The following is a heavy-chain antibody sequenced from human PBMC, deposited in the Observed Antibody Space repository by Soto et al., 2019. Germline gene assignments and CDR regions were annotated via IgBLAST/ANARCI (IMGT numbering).Heavy chain of an antibody. V-gene: IGHV3-30-3*01. CDR2: ISYDGSNK. J-gene: IGHJ6*02. CDR1: GFTFSSYA. Sequence: QVQLVESGGGVVQPGRSLRLSCAASGFTFSSYAMHWARQAPGKGLEWVAVISYDGSNKYYADSVKGRFTISRDNSKNTLYLQMNSLRAEDTAVYYCARETAALGGMDVWGQGTTVTVSS. CDR3: ARETAALGGMDV. D-gene: IGHD7-27*01.